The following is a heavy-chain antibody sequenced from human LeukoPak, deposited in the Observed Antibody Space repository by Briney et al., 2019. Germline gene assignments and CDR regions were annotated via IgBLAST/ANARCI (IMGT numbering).Heavy chain of an antibody. Sequence: GGSLRLSCAASGITFSNAWMTWVRQAPGKGLEWVSIIYSGGTTYYADSVKGRFTISRDTSKNTLSLQMSSLRAEDAAVYFCARVGDHFHWNLDLWGRGTLVTVSA. J-gene: IGHJ2*01. V-gene: IGHV3-53*01. CDR3: ARVGDHFHWNLDL. D-gene: IGHD3-3*02. CDR2: IYSGGTT. CDR1: GITFSNAW.